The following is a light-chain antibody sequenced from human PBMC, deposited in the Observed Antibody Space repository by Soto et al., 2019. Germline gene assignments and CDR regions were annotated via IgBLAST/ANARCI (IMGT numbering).Light chain of an antibody. J-gene: IGKJ4*01. Sequence: DIPMTQSPSSLSASAGDRVTITCRASQSVVRSLNWYQQKPGEAPKLLIYAASSLKSGVPSRFSGSGAGTDFTLTISSLQPGDVASYYCQQSYTTPLTFGGGTKVEIK. CDR2: AAS. V-gene: IGKV1-39*01. CDR3: QQSYTTPLT. CDR1: QSVVRS.